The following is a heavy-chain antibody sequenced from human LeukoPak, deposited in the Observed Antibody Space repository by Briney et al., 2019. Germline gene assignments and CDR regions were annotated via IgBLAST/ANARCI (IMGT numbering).Heavy chain of an antibody. V-gene: IGHV3-23*01. D-gene: IGHD5/OR15-5a*01. Sequence: HAGGSLRLFCAASGFTFSSSAMSWVRQAPGKGLEWVSAISGSGGSTYYADSVKGRFTISRDNSKNTLYLQMNSLRAEDTAVYYCAKDSVSDYYYYYMDVWGKGTTVTVSS. CDR3: AKDSVSDYYYYYMDV. J-gene: IGHJ6*03. CDR1: GFTFSSSA. CDR2: ISGSGGST.